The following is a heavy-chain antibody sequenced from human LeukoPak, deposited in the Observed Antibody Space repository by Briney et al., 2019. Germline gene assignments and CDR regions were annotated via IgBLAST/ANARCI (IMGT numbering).Heavy chain of an antibody. Sequence: GGSLRLSCAASGFTFSSCSMNWVRQAPGKGLEWVSYISSSGITIYYADSVKGRLTISRDNAKNSLYLQMNSLRAEDTAVYYCARVKRQLLRYYYYYYMDVWGKGTTVTVSS. D-gene: IGHD6-13*01. V-gene: IGHV3-48*01. J-gene: IGHJ6*03. CDR3: ARVKRQLLRYYYYYYMDV. CDR2: ISSSGITI. CDR1: GFTFSSCS.